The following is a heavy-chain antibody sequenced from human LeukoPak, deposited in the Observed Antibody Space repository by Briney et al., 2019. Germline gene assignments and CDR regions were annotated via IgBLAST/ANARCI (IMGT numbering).Heavy chain of an antibody. CDR2: ISSSSSYI. Sequence: PGESLRLSCAASGFTFSSYSMNWVRQAPGKGLEWVSSISSSSSYIYYADSVKGRFTISRDNSKNTLYLQMNSLRAEDTAVYYCAKAVPNIVVVPAAHDAFDIWGQGTMVTVSS. J-gene: IGHJ3*02. CDR1: GFTFSSYS. CDR3: AKAVPNIVVVPAAHDAFDI. V-gene: IGHV3-21*04. D-gene: IGHD2-2*01.